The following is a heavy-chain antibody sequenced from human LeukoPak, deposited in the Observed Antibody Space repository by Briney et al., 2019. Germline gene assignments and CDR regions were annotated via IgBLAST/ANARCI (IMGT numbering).Heavy chain of an antibody. D-gene: IGHD2-15*01. CDR3: ARDLRYCSGGSCYSDAFDI. V-gene: IGHV3-21*01. J-gene: IGHJ3*02. CDR2: ISSSSSYI. Sequence: PGGSLRLSCAASGFTFSSYSMNWVRQAPGKGLEWVSSISSSSSYIYYADSVKGRFTISRDNAKNSLYLQMNSLRAEDTAVYYCARDLRYCSGGSCYSDAFDIWGQGTMVTVSS. CDR1: GFTFSSYS.